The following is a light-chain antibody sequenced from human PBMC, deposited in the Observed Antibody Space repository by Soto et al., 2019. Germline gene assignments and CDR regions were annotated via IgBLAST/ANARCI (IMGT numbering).Light chain of an antibody. V-gene: IGLV1-44*01. CDR2: SNN. J-gene: IGLJ1*01. Sequence: QSVLTQPPSASGTPGQRVTISCSGSSSNIGSNTVNWYQQLPGTAPKLLIYSNNQRPSGVPDRFSGSKSGTSASLAISGLQSEDEADYYCAAWDDSLNAYVFGTGIKLTVL. CDR1: SSNIGSNT. CDR3: AAWDDSLNAYV.